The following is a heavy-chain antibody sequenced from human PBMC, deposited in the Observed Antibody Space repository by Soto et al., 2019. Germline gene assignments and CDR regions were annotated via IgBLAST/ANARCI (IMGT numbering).Heavy chain of an antibody. CDR3: ASPWFVELDIYYYYGMDV. D-gene: IGHD3-10*01. J-gene: IGHJ6*02. CDR1: GGTFSSYA. Sequence: QVQLVQSGAEVKKPGSSVKVSCKASGGTFSSYAISWVRQAPGQGLEWMGGIIPIFGTANYAQKFQGRVTITSDESTSTAYMELSSLRSQDTAVYYCASPWFVELDIYYYYGMDVWGQGTTVTVSS. CDR2: IIPIFGTA. V-gene: IGHV1-69*01.